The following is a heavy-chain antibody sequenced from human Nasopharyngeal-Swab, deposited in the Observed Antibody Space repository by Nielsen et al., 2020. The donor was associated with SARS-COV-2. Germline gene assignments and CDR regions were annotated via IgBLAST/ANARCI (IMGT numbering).Heavy chain of an antibody. D-gene: IGHD2-15*01. CDR1: GFTFNNYA. Sequence: GGSLRLSCAASGFTFNNYALQWVCKAAGKGLEWVAIISYDGSQELYAESVRGRFTISRDNSKNAIYLQMNSLSAEDTALYYCARLVALYCSDGACFSDSWGQGTLVTVSS. J-gene: IGHJ4*02. V-gene: IGHV3-30*04. CDR2: ISYDGSQE. CDR3: ARLVALYCSDGACFSDS.